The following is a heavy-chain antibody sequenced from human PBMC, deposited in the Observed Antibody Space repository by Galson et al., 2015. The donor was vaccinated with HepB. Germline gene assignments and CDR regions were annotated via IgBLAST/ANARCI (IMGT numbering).Heavy chain of an antibody. D-gene: IGHD6-13*01. J-gene: IGHJ4*02. Sequence: SLRLSCAASGFTLSSYAIHWVRQAPGKGLEWVTVISYDGRTQNYADSVMGRFTISRDNSDNTLSLQMNSLRPEDTAIYYCAKDVYSWGAVGTIDYWGRGTLVTGAS. V-gene: IGHV3-30*18. CDR1: GFTLSSYA. CDR3: AKDVYSWGAVGTIDY. CDR2: ISYDGRTQ.